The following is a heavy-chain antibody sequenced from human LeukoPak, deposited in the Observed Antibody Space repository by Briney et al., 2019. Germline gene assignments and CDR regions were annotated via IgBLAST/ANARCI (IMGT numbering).Heavy chain of an antibody. CDR2: ISGSGGST. D-gene: IGHD1-26*01. V-gene: IGHV3-23*01. CDR3: AKADRLGATYY. Sequence: PGGSLRLSCVASGFTFSSYAMSWVRKAPGKGLEWVSAISGSGGSTYYADSVKGRFTISRDNSKSTLYLQMNSLRAEDTAVYYCAKADRLGATYYWGQGTLVTVSS. J-gene: IGHJ4*02. CDR1: GFTFSSYA.